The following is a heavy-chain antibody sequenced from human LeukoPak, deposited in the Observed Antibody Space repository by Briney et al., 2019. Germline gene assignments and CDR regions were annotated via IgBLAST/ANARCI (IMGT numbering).Heavy chain of an antibody. J-gene: IGHJ4*02. CDR2: IRNDGSNK. D-gene: IGHD1-26*01. Sequence: PGGSLRLSCAASAFTFSSYGMHWVRQAPGKGLEWVAFIRNDGSNKYYADSVKGRFTISRDNFKKTMFLEMNSLRTEDTAVYHCAKDRWVGATDYFDYWGQGTQVTVST. CDR3: AKDRWVGATDYFDY. CDR1: AFTFSSYG. V-gene: IGHV3-30*02.